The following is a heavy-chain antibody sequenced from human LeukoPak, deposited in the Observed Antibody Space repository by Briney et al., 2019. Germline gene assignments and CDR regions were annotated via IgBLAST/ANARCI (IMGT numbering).Heavy chain of an antibody. CDR1: GYTFTDFY. Sequence: ASVKVSCKASGYTFTDFYIHSVRQAPGHGLEWMGWISPNTGVTNYAQRFQGRVTMTRDTSITTTYLELRGLTSDDTAVYYCARHGYCGNPRCYPDYYYIDVWGKGTKVTVSS. CDR2: ISPNTGVT. CDR3: ARHGYCGNPRCYPDYYYIDV. V-gene: IGHV1-2*02. J-gene: IGHJ6*03. D-gene: IGHD2-2*03.